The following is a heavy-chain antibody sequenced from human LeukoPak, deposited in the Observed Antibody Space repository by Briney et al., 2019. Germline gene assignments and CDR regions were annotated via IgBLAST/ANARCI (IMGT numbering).Heavy chain of an antibody. J-gene: IGHJ4*02. V-gene: IGHV3-23*01. CDR1: GFTFSSYA. Sequence: GGSLRLSCAASGFTFSSYAMSWVRQAPGKGLEWVSAISGRDGSTYYADSVKGRFTISRDNSGNMLYLQMNSLRAGDTAVFYCARLNSGSYHYTNFDYWGQGTLVTVSS. CDR2: ISGRDGST. D-gene: IGHD1-26*01. CDR3: ARLNSGSYHYTNFDY.